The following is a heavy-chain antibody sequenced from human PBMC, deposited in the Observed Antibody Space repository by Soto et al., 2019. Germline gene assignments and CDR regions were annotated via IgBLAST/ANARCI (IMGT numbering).Heavy chain of an antibody. D-gene: IGHD6-13*01. CDR2: INHSGST. CDR3: ARQAAAAGGGGFDP. CDR1: GGSFSGYY. Sequence: SATLSLTCAVYGGSFSGYYWSWIRQPPGKGLEWIGEINHSGSTYYNPSLKSRVTISVDTSKNQFSLKLSSVTAADTAVYYCARQAAAAGGGGFDPWGQGTLVTVSS. J-gene: IGHJ5*02. V-gene: IGHV4-34*01.